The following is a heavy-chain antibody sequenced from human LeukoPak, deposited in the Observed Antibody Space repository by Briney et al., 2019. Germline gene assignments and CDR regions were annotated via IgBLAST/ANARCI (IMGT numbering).Heavy chain of an antibody. CDR1: GFTFSSYG. J-gene: IGHJ6*02. D-gene: IGHD2-2*01. CDR3: ARDPNRRYCSSTSCYGYYYYGMDV. Sequence: GRSLRLSCAASGFTFSSYGIHWVRQAPGKGLEWVAVIWYDGSNKYYADSVKGRFTISRDNSKNTLYLQMNSLRAEDTAVYYCARDPNRRYCSSTSCYGYYYYGMDVWGQGTTVTVSS. CDR2: IWYDGSNK. V-gene: IGHV3-33*01.